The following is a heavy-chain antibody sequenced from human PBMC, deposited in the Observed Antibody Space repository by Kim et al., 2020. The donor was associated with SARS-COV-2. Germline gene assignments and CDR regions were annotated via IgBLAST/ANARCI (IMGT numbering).Heavy chain of an antibody. CDR3: ARDNYYDSSGSLD. CDR1: GFTFSSYW. V-gene: IGHV3-7*01. J-gene: IGHJ4*02. Sequence: GGSLRLSCAASGFTFSSYWMSWVRQAPGKGLEWVANIKQDGSEKYYVDSVKGRFTISRDNAKNSLYLQMNSLRAEDTAVYYCARDNYYDSSGSLDWGQGTLVTVSS. D-gene: IGHD3-22*01. CDR2: IKQDGSEK.